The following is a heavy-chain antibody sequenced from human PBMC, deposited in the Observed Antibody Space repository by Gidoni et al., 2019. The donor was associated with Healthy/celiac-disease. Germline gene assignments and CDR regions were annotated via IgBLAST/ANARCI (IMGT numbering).Heavy chain of an antibody. V-gene: IGHV4-34*01. CDR1: GGSFSGYY. J-gene: IGHJ4*02. Sequence: QVQLQQWGAGLLKPSETLSLTCAVYGGSFSGYYWSWIRQPPGKGLEWIGEINHSGSTNYNPSLKSRVTISVDTSKNQFSLKLSSVTAADTAVYYCARGPRGRGVSSWSFFDYWGQGTLVTVSS. CDR2: INHSGST. CDR3: ARGPRGRGVSSWSFFDY. D-gene: IGHD6-13*01.